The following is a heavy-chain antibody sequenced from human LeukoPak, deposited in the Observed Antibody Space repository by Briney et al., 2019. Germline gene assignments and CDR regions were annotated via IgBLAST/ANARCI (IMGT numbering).Heavy chain of an antibody. Sequence: ASVKVSCKASGYTFTSYDINWGRQATGQGLELMGLMNPNSGNTGYAQKFQGRVTMTRNSSISTAYMELSSLRSEDTAVYYCARKSGSYFPPNDNWFDPWGQGTLVTVSS. V-gene: IGHV1-8*01. J-gene: IGHJ5*02. D-gene: IGHD1-26*01. CDR2: MNPNSGNT. CDR3: ARKSGSYFPPNDNWFDP. CDR1: GYTFTSYD.